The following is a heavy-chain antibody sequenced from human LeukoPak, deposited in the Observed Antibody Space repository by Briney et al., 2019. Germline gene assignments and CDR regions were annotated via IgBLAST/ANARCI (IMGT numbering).Heavy chain of an antibody. CDR3: ARHKGFGVDFYHGMDG. CDR2: ISDSGST. J-gene: IGHJ6*02. D-gene: IGHD3-16*01. CDR1: GGSISSRSFY. V-gene: IGHV4-39*01. Sequence: SVTLSLTCTVSGGSISSRSFYWGWIRQPPGKGLEWIGSISDSGSTYYNPSLKSRVVISVDTSKYQFSLKLTSVTAADTAVYSWARHKGFGVDFYHGMDGWGQGTTVTVSS.